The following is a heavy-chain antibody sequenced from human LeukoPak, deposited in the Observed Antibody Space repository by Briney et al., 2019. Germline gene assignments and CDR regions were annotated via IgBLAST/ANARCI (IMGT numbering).Heavy chain of an antibody. J-gene: IGHJ4*02. V-gene: IGHV1-2*02. D-gene: IGHD5-18*01. CDR2: INPNSGGT. CDR3: ARESESGYSYGYELSLDY. Sequence: HWASVKVSCKASGYTFTGYYMHWVRQAPGQGLEWMGWINPNSGGTNYAQKFQGRVTMTRDTSISTAYMELSRLRSDDTAVYYCARESESGYSYGYELSLDYWGQGTLVTVSS. CDR1: GYTFTGYY.